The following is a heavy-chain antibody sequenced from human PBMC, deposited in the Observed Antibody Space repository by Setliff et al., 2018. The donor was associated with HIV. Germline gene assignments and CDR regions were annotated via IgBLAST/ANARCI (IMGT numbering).Heavy chain of an antibody. D-gene: IGHD2-2*01. J-gene: IGHJ4*02. CDR3: ASGIEPYTSTWVDS. CDR2: ISSTVRYI. CDR1: GCAFEKYY. V-gene: IGHV3-11*03. Sequence: GGSLSLSCLSSGCAFEKYYMSWIRQTPEKTIEGISFISSTVRYITYADSVKGRFTVSRDNAENSLCLQMDGLRAEDTAIYYCASGIEPYTSTWVDSWGQGTLVTVSS.